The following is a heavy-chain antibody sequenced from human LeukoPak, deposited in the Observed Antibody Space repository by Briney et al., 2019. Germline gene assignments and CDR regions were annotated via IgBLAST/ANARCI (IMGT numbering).Heavy chain of an antibody. CDR1: GFTFSRYG. CDR2: ISEDGNKK. V-gene: IGHV3-30*03. J-gene: IGHJ6*02. CDR3: VRDGEWKLLGSAYYGMDV. Sequence: PGGSLRLSCEASGFTFSRYGMHWVRQAPGKGLEWLTIISEDGNKKHYSDSVRGRFTISRDNSRNTLFLHLNTLGPDDTAVYYCVRDGEWKLLGSAYYGMDVWGQGTTVTVSS. D-gene: IGHD3-10*02.